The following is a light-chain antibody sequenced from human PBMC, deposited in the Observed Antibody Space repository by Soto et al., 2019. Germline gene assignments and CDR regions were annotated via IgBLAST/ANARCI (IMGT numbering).Light chain of an antibody. J-gene: IGKJ2*01. CDR3: QQYKNWPPVT. V-gene: IGKV3-15*01. Sequence: EIVMTQSPATLSVSPGERATLSCRASQSVSNNLAWYQQKPGQTPRLLIYGASTRATGIPVRFSGSGSGTEFTLTISSLQSEDFAVYYCQQYKNWPPVTFGQGTKLEIK. CDR2: GAS. CDR1: QSVSNN.